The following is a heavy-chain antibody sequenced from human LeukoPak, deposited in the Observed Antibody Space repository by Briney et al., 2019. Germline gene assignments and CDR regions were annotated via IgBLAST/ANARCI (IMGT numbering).Heavy chain of an antibody. Sequence: GGSLRLSCAASGFAFSGHSMTWVRQAPGKGLEWVANINLDGSERFYVDFVKGRFTISRDNADNSMYLQMNSLRAEDTAVYYCARADGGYCSSTSCYLYYYYYYMDVWGKGTTVTVSS. V-gene: IGHV3-7*01. J-gene: IGHJ6*03. D-gene: IGHD2-2*01. CDR2: INLDGSER. CDR1: GFAFSGHS. CDR3: ARADGGYCSSTSCYLYYYYYYMDV.